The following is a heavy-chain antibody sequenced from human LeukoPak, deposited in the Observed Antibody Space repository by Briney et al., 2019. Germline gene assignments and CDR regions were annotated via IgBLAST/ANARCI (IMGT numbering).Heavy chain of an antibody. J-gene: IGHJ6*03. CDR3: AGGSYDFWSGYLDYYYYMDV. CDR2: VYFDGST. D-gene: IGHD3-3*01. Sequence: SETLSLTCTVSGGSVNSGTYHWGWVRQPPGKGLEWIGSVYFDGSTHDNPSLKSRVAISVDTSKNQFSLKLSSVTAADTAVYYCAGGSYDFWSGYLDYYYYMDVWGKGTTVTVSS. CDR1: GGSVNSGTYH. V-gene: IGHV4-39*07.